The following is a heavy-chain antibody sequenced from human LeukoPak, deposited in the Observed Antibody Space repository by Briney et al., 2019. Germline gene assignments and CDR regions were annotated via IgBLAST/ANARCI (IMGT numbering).Heavy chain of an antibody. J-gene: IGHJ4*02. CDR3: ARGRDCSSTSCYKREIGY. CDR1: GYTFTSYD. D-gene: IGHD2-2*01. V-gene: IGHV1-8*03. CDR2: MNPNSGNT. Sequence: ASVKVSCKASGYTFTSYDINWVRQATGQGLEWMGWMNPNSGNTGYAQKFQGRDSITRNTSISTAYMELSSLRSEDTAVYYCARGRDCSSTSCYKREIGYWGQGTLVTVSS.